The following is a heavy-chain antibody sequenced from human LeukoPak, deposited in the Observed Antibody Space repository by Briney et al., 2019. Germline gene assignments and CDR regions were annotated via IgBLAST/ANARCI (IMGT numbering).Heavy chain of an antibody. CDR2: IKSKTDGGTT. Sequence: GGSLRLSCAASGFTFSNAWMSRVRQAPGKGLEWVGRIKSKTDGGTTDYAAPVKGRSTISRDDSKNTLYLQMNSLKTEDTAVYYCTTDAGMTTVTTGAYWGQGTLVTVSS. J-gene: IGHJ4*02. D-gene: IGHD4-17*01. CDR1: GFTFSNAW. V-gene: IGHV3-15*01. CDR3: TTDAGMTTVTTGAY.